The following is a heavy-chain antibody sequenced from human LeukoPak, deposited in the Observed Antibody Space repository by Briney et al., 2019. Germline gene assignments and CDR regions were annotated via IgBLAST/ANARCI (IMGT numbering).Heavy chain of an antibody. CDR1: GDSVSGYY. V-gene: IGHV4-4*09. J-gene: IGHJ4*02. CDR2: FYTSANT. Sequence: PSETLSLTCTVSGDSVSGYYGSWIRQPPGKGLEWIGYFYTSANTNYNPSLKSRVTMSVDTSKNQFSLKLTSVTAADTAVYYCARLGYYYDSSGYYNYFDYWGQGTLVTVSS. CDR3: ARLGYYYDSSGYYNYFDY. D-gene: IGHD3-22*01.